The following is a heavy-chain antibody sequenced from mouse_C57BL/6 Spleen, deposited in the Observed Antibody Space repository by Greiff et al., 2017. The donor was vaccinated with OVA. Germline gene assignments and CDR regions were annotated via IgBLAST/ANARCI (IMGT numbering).Heavy chain of an antibody. Sequence: QVHVKQSDAELVKPGASVKISCKVSGYTFTDHTIHWMKQRPEQGLEWIGYIYPRDGSTKYNEKFKGKATLTADKSSSTAYMQLNSLTSEDSAVYFCAREGFYYDYDEGADYWGQGTTLTVSS. J-gene: IGHJ2*01. CDR2: IYPRDGST. CDR3: AREGFYYDYDEGADY. D-gene: IGHD2-4*01. CDR1: GYTFTDHT. V-gene: IGHV1-78*01.